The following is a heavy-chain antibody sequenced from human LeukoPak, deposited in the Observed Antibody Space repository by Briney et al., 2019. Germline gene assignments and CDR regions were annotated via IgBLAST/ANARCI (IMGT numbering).Heavy chain of an antibody. CDR3: ARLPDVIGWPFDY. CDR1: DDSISRDF. J-gene: IGHJ4*02. Sequence: SETLSLTCTASDDSISRDFWTWIQQPPGKGLEWIGYIRYSGRTEYNPSLKSRVTISIQTSKNQFSLKLTSVTAADTAIYYCARLPDVIGWPFDYWSQGILVTVSS. V-gene: IGHV4-59*01. CDR2: IRYSGRT. D-gene: IGHD6-19*01.